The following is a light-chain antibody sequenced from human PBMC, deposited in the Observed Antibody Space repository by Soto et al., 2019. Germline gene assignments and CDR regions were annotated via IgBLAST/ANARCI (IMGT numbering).Light chain of an antibody. Sequence: IVLTQSPGTLSLSPGGRATLSCRASQSITSNYLAWYQQKPGQAPRLLIYGASNTATGIPDRFSGSGSETDFTLTIRRLEPEDFAVYFCQHEGAFGPGTKVDIK. CDR1: QSITSNY. CDR2: GAS. CDR3: QHEGA. V-gene: IGKV3-20*01. J-gene: IGKJ3*01.